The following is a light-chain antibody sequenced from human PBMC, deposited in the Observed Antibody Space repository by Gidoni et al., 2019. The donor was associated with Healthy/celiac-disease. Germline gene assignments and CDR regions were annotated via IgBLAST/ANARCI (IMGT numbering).Light chain of an antibody. V-gene: IGLV2-23*02. CDR1: SSEVGSYNL. J-gene: IGLJ1*01. Sequence: QSALTQPASVSGSPGPSITIPCTGTSSEVGSYNLVSWYQQHPGKAPKLMIYEVSKRPSGVSNRFSGSKSGNTASLTISGLQAEDEADYYCCSYAGSSTFYVFGTGTKVTVL. CDR3: CSYAGSSTFYV. CDR2: EVS.